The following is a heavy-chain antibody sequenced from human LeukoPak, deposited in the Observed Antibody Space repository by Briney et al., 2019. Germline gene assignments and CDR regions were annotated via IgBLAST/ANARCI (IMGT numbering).Heavy chain of an antibody. CDR3: ARRLRGYSGYDSFHWFDP. Sequence: KPGGSLRLSCAASGFTFSDYYMSWIRQAPGKGLEWVSYISSSSSYTNYADSVKGRVTISRDNAKNSLYLQMNSLRAEDTAVYYCARRLRGYSGYDSFHWFDPWGQGTLVTVSS. CDR2: ISSSSSYT. V-gene: IGHV3-11*06. CDR1: GFTFSDYY. J-gene: IGHJ5*02. D-gene: IGHD5-12*01.